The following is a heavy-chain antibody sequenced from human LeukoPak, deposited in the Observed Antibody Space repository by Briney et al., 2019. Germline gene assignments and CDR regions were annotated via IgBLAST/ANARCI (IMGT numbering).Heavy chain of an antibody. CDR1: GFTFSSYG. D-gene: IGHD4-11*01. CDR3: AKGHDYRLDLTSDY. J-gene: IGHJ4*02. Sequence: GGSLRLSCAASGFTFSSYGMHWVRQAPGKGLEWVAVISYDGSNKYYADSVKGRFTISRDNSKNTLYLQMNSLRAEDTGVYYCAKGHDYRLDLTSDYWGQGTLVTVSS. V-gene: IGHV3-30*18. CDR2: ISYDGSNK.